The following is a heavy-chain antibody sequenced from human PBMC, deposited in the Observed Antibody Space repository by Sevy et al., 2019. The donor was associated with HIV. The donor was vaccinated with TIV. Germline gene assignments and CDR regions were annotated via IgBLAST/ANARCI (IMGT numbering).Heavy chain of an antibody. V-gene: IGHV3-33*01. CDR2: IWYDGSNK. D-gene: IGHD2-15*01. Sequence: GGSLRLSCAASGFTFSSYGMHWVRQAPGKGLEWVAVIWYDGSNKYYADAVKGRFTISRDNSKNTPYLQMNSLRAEDTAVYYCAREGCSGGSCYDFDYWGQGTLVTVSS. CDR3: AREGCSGGSCYDFDY. J-gene: IGHJ4*02. CDR1: GFTFSSYG.